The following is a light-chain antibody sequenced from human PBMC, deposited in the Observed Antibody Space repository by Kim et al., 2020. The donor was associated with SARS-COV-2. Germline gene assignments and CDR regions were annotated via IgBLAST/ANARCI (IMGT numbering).Light chain of an antibody. CDR3: LQHNSYPRYT. V-gene: IGKV1-17*01. Sequence: DIQMTQSPSSLSASVGDRVTITCRASQGISKDLGWYQQKPGKVPKRLIYAASNLESGVPSRFSGSGSGTEFSLTISGLQPEDFATYNCLQHNSYPRYTFGQGTKLEI. CDR1: QGISKD. J-gene: IGKJ2*01. CDR2: AAS.